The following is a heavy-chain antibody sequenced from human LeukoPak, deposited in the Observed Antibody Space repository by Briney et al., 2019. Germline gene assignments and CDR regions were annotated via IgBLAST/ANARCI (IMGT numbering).Heavy chain of an antibody. J-gene: IGHJ6*03. CDR3: ARDATTVVTPGYMDV. CDR1: GGSISSYY. Sequence: SETLSLTCTVSGGSISSYYWSWIRQPAGKGLEWIGRIYTSGSTNYNPSLKSRVTMSADTSKNQFSLKLSSVTAADTAVYYCARDATTVVTPGYMDVWGKGTTVTVSS. V-gene: IGHV4-4*07. CDR2: IYTSGST. D-gene: IGHD4-23*01.